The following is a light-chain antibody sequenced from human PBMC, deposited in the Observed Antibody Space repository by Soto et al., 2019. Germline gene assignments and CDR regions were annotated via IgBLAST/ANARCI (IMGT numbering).Light chain of an antibody. V-gene: IGKV1-5*01. CDR1: QNINSW. CDR2: DAS. J-gene: IGKJ1*01. CDR3: QQYNTYSGT. Sequence: DIQMTQSPSTLSASVGDRVTITCRASQNINSWLAWYQQKPGKAPKLLIYDASNLESEVPSRFSGSGSGTEFTLTISSLQPDDIATYYCQQYNTYSGTFGQGTKLEIQ.